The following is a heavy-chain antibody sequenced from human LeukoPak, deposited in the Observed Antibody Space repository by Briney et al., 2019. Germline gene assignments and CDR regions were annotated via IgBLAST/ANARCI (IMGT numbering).Heavy chain of an antibody. J-gene: IGHJ3*02. CDR2: IWYDGSDK. CDR3: ARGVRVVIPATVDIFDM. V-gene: IGHV3-33*01. Sequence: GGSLRLSCTASGFTFGDYAMSWFRQAPGKGLDWVAVIWYDGSDKYYADSVKGRFTISRDNAENTLYLQMNSLRAEDTAVYYCARGVRVVIPATVDIFDMWGQGTTVTVSS. D-gene: IGHD2-21*01. CDR1: GFTFGDYA.